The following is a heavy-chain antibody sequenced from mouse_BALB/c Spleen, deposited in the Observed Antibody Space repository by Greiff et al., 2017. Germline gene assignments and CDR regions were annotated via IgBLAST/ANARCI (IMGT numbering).Heavy chain of an antibody. J-gene: IGHJ4*01. V-gene: IGHV5-9-4*01. CDR2: ISSGGSYT. Sequence: DVQLQESGGGLVKPGGSLKLSCAASGFTFSSYAMSWVRQSPEKRLEWVAEISSGGSYTYYPDTVTGRFTISRDNAKNTLYLEMSSLRSEDTAMYYCARGWTLYAMDYWGQGTSVTVSS. CDR1: GFTFSSYA. CDR3: ARGWTLYAMDY.